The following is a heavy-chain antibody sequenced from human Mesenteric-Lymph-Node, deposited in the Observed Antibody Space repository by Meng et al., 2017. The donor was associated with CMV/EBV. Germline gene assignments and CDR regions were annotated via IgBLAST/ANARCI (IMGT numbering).Heavy chain of an antibody. CDR1: GDSISGHY. CDR3: ARGTDSSGYNFFDS. V-gene: IGHV4-59*11. Sequence: SETLSLTCTVSGDSISGHYWSWIRQPPGKGLEWIGYIYYNGSTNYNPSLKSRVTISVDGSKNQFSLNLNSLTTADTAFYYCARGTDSSGYNFFDSWGQGILVTVSS. J-gene: IGHJ4*02. CDR2: IYYNGST. D-gene: IGHD6-19*01.